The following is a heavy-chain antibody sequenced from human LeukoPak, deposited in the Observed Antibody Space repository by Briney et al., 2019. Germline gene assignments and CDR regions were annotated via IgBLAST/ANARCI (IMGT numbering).Heavy chain of an antibody. Sequence: SETLSLTCTVSGGSISSGSYYWSWIRQPPGKGLEWIGSVYHSGSTYYNPSLKSRVTISVDTSKNQFSLKLSSVTAADTAVYYCARHGNFYDTSQSDPWGQGTLVTVSS. V-gene: IGHV4-39*01. CDR3: ARHGNFYDTSQSDP. CDR2: VYHSGST. J-gene: IGHJ5*02. CDR1: GGSISSGSYY. D-gene: IGHD3-22*01.